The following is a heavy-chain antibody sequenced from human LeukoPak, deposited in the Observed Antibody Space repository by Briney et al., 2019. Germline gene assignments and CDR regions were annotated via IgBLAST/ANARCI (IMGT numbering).Heavy chain of an antibody. J-gene: IGHJ5*02. CDR3: ARGLHCSSTSCSGGNWFDP. D-gene: IGHD2-2*01. CDR2: INPNSGGT. Sequence: GASVKVSCKASGYTFTGYYMHWVRQAPGQGLEWMGWINPNSGGTNYAQKFQGRVTMTRDTSISTAYMELSSLRSEDTAVYYCARGLHCSSTSCSGGNWFDPWGQGTLVTVSS. V-gene: IGHV1-2*02. CDR1: GYTFTGYY.